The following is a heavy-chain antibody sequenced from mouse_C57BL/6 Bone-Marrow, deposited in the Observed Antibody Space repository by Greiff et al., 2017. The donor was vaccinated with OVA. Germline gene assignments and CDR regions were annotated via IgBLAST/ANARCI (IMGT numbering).Heavy chain of an antibody. CDR1: GYTFTSYW. J-gene: IGHJ1*03. D-gene: IGHD1-1*01. V-gene: IGHV1-61*01. CDR3: ALYCYGSSYLSYWYFDV. Sequence: QVQLKQSGAELVRPGSSVKLSCKASGYTFTSYWMDWAKQRPGQGLEWIGNIYPSDSETHYNQKFKDKATLTVDKSSSTAYMQLSSLTSEDSAVYYCALYCYGSSYLSYWYFDVWGTGTTVTVSS. CDR2: IYPSDSET.